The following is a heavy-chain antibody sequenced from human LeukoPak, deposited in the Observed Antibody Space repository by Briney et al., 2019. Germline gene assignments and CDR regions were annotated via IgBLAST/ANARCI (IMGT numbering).Heavy chain of an antibody. D-gene: IGHD1-26*01. CDR3: ARDSGSYSVDF. V-gene: IGHV1-2*06. J-gene: IGHJ4*02. CDR1: GYTITGYY. Sequence: ASVKVSCKASGYTITGYYMHWVRQAPGQGLEWMGRINPNSGGTNYAQKFQGRVTMTRDTSISTAYMEVSRLKSDDTAVYYCARDSGSYSVDFWGQGTLVTVSS. CDR2: INPNSGGT.